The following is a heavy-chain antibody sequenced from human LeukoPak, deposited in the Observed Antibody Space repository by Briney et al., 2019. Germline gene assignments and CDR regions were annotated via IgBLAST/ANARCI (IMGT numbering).Heavy chain of an antibody. CDR1: GGTFSSYA. J-gene: IGHJ6*03. Sequence: ASVKVSCKASGGTFSSYAISWVRQAPGQGLEWMGRIIPIFGTADYAQKFQGRVTITTDESTSTAYMELSSLRSEDTAVYYCARVGYCSGGSCYYYYMDVWGKGTTVTVSS. CDR3: ARVGYCSGGSCYYYYMDV. CDR2: IIPIFGTA. D-gene: IGHD2-15*01. V-gene: IGHV1-69*05.